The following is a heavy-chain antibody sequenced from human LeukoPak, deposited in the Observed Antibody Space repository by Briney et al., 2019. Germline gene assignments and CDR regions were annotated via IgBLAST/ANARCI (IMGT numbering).Heavy chain of an antibody. Sequence: SETLSLTCTVSGGSISSYYWSWIRQPPGKGLEWIGYIYYSGSTNYNPSLKSRVTVSVDTSKNQFSLKLSSVTAADTAVYYCARVKRDSEVGWLRLEGDYYYYYYMDVWGKGTTVTISS. CDR3: ARVKRDSEVGWLRLEGDYYYYYYMDV. CDR1: GGSISSYY. V-gene: IGHV4-59*01. CDR2: IYYSGST. J-gene: IGHJ6*03. D-gene: IGHD5-12*01.